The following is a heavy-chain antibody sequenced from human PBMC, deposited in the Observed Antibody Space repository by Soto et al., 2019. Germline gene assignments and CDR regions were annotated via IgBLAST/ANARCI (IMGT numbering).Heavy chain of an antibody. Sequence: PSETLSLTCTVSGGSINSGVYYWSGIRHHPGKGLEWIGYIYYSGITYYNPSLKSRVTISIDTSKNQFSLKLSSVTAADTAVYYCARAQTIFGIITVFDYWGQGTLVTVSS. V-gene: IGHV4-31*03. CDR1: GGSINSGVYY. D-gene: IGHD3-3*01. J-gene: IGHJ4*02. CDR3: ARAQTIFGIITVFDY. CDR2: IYYSGIT.